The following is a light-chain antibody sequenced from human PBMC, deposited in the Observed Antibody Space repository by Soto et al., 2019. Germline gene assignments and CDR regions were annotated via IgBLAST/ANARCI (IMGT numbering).Light chain of an antibody. CDR1: ESVGSF. Sequence: ETVLTQSPATLSLSPGERATLSCRASESVGSFLAWYRQKPGQAPRLLIYGASSRATGIPDRFSGSGSGTDFTLTISRLEPEDFAVYYCQQYGSSPEWTFGQGTKVDI. V-gene: IGKV3-20*01. CDR2: GAS. CDR3: QQYGSSPEWT. J-gene: IGKJ1*01.